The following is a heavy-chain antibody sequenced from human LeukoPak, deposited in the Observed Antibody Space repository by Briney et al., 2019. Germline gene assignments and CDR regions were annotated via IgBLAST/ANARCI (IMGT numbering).Heavy chain of an antibody. CDR2: TYYRSKWYN. V-gene: IGHV6-1*01. J-gene: IGHJ4*02. CDR1: GDSVSSNSAA. D-gene: IGHD3-10*01. Sequence: SQTLSLTCAISGDSVSSNSAAWNWIRQSPSRGLEWLGRTYYRSKWYNDYAVSVKSRITINPDTSKNQFSLQLNSVTPEDTAVYYCARTLTMVRGVIGYYFDYWGQGTLVTVSS. CDR3: ARTLTMVRGVIGYYFDY.